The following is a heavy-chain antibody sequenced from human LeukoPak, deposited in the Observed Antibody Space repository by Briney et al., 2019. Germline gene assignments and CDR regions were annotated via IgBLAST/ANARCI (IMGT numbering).Heavy chain of an antibody. CDR2: FDPEDGET. CDR3: ATVSYYYDSSGYQGYFQH. J-gene: IGHJ1*01. D-gene: IGHD3-22*01. Sequence: GASVSVTCKVSGYTLTELSIHWVRQAPGKGLEWMGGFDPEDGETIYAQRFQGRVTMTQDTSTDTAYMELSSLRSEDAAVYYCATVSYYYDSSGYQGYFQHWGQSTLVTVSS. V-gene: IGHV1-24*01. CDR1: GYTLTELS.